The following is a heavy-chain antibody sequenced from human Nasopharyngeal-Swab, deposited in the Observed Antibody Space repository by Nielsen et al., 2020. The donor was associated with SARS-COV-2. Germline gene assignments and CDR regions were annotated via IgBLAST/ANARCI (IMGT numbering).Heavy chain of an antibody. Sequence: ASVQVSCKVSGYTLTVLPIHWVRQAPGKGLEWMGTVVPEDGEPIYAQNFQGRVTLTEGTSTYTAYLELSSLRYEDTAVYYCASEGSGVFGVVIYAFDIWGPGTLVTVSS. V-gene: IGHV1-24*01. D-gene: IGHD3-3*01. CDR1: GYTLTVLP. CDR2: VVPEDGEP. J-gene: IGHJ3*02. CDR3: ASEGSGVFGVVIYAFDI.